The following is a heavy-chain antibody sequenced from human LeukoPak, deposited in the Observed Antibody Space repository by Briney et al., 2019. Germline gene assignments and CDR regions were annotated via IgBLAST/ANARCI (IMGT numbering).Heavy chain of an antibody. CDR3: ATVTAIKYALDI. CDR2: FDPEDGET. Sequence: VASVKVSCKVSGYTLTELSMHWVRQAPGKGLEWMGGFDPEDGETIYAQKFQGRVTMTEDTSTDTAYMELSSLRSEDTAVYYCATVTAIKYALDIWGQGTMVTVSS. V-gene: IGHV1-24*01. CDR1: GYTLTELS. D-gene: IGHD5-18*01. J-gene: IGHJ3*02.